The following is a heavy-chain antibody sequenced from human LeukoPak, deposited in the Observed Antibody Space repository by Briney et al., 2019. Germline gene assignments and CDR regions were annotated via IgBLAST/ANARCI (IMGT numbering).Heavy chain of an antibody. CDR3: ARSGSGGWLDY. CDR1: GGSISSSTYY. Sequence: SETLSLTCTVSGGSISSSTYYWGWIRQPPEKGLEWVGSIYSSGSTYYNPSLKSRLTISVDTSKNQFSLKVSSVTAADTAVYYCARSGSGGWLDYWGQGTLVTVSS. V-gene: IGHV4-39*01. D-gene: IGHD6-19*01. J-gene: IGHJ4*02. CDR2: IYSSGST.